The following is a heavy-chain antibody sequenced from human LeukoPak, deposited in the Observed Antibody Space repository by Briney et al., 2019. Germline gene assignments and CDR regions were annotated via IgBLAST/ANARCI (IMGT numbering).Heavy chain of an antibody. CDR3: ARHTSGIAAAGHAWFDP. J-gene: IGHJ5*02. V-gene: IGHV4-61*09. CDR2: IYTSGST. CDR1: GASIGSGGYY. D-gene: IGHD6-13*01. Sequence: SQTLSLTCTVSGASIGSGGYYWSWIRQPPGKGLEWIGYIYTSGSTNYNSSLKSRVTISVDTSKNQFSLKLSSVTAADTAVYYCARHTSGIAAAGHAWFDPWGQGTLVTVSS.